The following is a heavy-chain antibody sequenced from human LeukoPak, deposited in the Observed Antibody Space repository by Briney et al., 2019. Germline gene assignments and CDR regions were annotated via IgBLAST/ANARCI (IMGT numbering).Heavy chain of an antibody. CDR3: ARRIRFGESSKENWFDP. Sequence: SGPTLVKPTQTLTLTCTFSGFSLSTSAVGVGWIRQPPGRAREWLALIYWNGDKCYSPSPRSRLTITKDTSKNQVVLTMTNMDPVDTATYYCARRIRFGESSKENWFDPWGQGTLVTVSS. CDR2: IYWNGDK. CDR1: GFSLSTSAVG. J-gene: IGHJ5*02. D-gene: IGHD3-10*01. V-gene: IGHV2-5*01.